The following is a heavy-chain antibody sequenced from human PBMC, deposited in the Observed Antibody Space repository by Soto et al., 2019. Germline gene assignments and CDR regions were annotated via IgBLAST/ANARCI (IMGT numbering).Heavy chain of an antibody. J-gene: IGHJ4*02. Sequence: QVRLQESGPGLVKPSGTLSLTCAVSGASISSGDWWSWVRLPPGKGLEWIGEIFHSGMTNYNLSLKSRATISVDKSKSQVSLELTSVTAADTAIYFCTGQFGLGYTLNYWGQGTLVTVSS. CDR2: IFHSGMT. CDR3: TGQFGLGYTLNY. V-gene: IGHV4-4*02. CDR1: GASISSGDW. D-gene: IGHD2-15*01.